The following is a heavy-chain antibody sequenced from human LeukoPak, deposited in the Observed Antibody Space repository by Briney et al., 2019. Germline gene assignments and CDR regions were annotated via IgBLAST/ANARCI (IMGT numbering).Heavy chain of an antibody. CDR2: IWYDGSIT. CDR3: AREIAPYYFDH. J-gene: IGHJ4*02. CDR1: GFIFSNYG. V-gene: IGHV3-33*01. Sequence: GGSLRLSCAASGFIFSNYGMHWVRQTPGKGLEWVAVIWYDGSITYYVDSVKGRFTISRDSSKLYLQMNGLRVEDTAVYYCAREIAPYYFDHWGQGTLVTVSA.